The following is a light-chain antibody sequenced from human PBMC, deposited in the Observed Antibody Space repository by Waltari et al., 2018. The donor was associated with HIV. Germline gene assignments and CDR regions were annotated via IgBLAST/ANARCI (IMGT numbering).Light chain of an antibody. CDR2: EGI. CDR1: SSDIGNYNL. V-gene: IGLV2-23*01. Sequence: QSALTQPASVSGSPGQSITISCTGTSSDIGNYNLVSWYQQHPGKAPKLIIYEGIKRPSGVSNRISGSKSANTASLTISGLQAKDEADYYCCSYGGSSNWLFGGGTKLTVL. CDR3: CSYGGSSNWL. J-gene: IGLJ2*01.